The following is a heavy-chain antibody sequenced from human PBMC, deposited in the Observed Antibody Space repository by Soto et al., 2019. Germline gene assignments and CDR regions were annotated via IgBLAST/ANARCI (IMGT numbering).Heavy chain of an antibody. CDR1: VGSFSGYY. J-gene: IGHJ4*02. CDR2: INHSGST. CDR3: ARGRLVYDYVWGSYRFDY. Sequence: SETLSLTCAVYVGSFSGYYWSWIRQPPGKGLEWIGEINHSGSTNYNPSLKSRVTISVDTSKNQFSLKLSSVTAADTAVYYCARGRLVYDYVWGSYRFDYWGQGTLVTVSS. D-gene: IGHD3-16*02. V-gene: IGHV4-34*01.